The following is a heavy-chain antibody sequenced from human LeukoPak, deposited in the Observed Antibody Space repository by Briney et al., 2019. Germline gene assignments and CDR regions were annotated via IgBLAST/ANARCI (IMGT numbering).Heavy chain of an antibody. CDR1: GFTFSSYG. D-gene: IGHD5-18*01. CDR3: ARESVQLWYYYYYYMDV. J-gene: IGHJ6*03. Sequence: GGSLRLSCAASGFTFSSYGMHWVRQAPGKGLEWVAVISYDGSNTYYADSVKGRITISRDNSKNTLYLQMNSLRAEDTAVYYCARESVQLWYYYYYYMDVWGKGTTVTVSS. V-gene: IGHV3-30*03. CDR2: ISYDGSNT.